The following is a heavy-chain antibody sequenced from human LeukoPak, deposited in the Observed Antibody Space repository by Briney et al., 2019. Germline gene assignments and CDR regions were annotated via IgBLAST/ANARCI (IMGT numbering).Heavy chain of an antibody. CDR1: GDSIGSYY. D-gene: IGHD3-16*02. J-gene: IGHJ5*01. V-gene: IGHV4-59*01. CDR3: ARGRARDGSYPFLDS. CDR2: ISYSGRT. Sequence: KTSESLSLTCSVSGDSIGSYYWTWIRQSPGKGLEWIGYISYSGRTNYSPSLKSRVTISVDTSNNQFSLLLRSVNAADTAIYYCARGRARDGSYPFLDSWGQGTLVTVSS.